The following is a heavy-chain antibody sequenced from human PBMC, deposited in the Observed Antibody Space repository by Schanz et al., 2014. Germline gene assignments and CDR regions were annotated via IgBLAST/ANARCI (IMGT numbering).Heavy chain of an antibody. D-gene: IGHD3-10*01. V-gene: IGHV3-74*01. J-gene: IGHJ6*02. CDR3: RLWFGELYYGMDV. Sequence: EVQLVTSGGDLVQPGGSLRLSCAASGFTFNTSWFHWVRQPPGKGLLWVSRVSRDGSETTYVDSVRGRFTISRDTAKNTLYLQMNSLRAEDTAVYYCRLWFGELYYGMDVWGQGTTVTVSS. CDR1: GFTFNTSW. CDR2: VSRDGSET.